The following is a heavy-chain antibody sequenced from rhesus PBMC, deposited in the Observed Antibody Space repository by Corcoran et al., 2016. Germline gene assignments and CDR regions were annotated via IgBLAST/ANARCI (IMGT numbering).Heavy chain of an antibody. CDR3: ARGLGLLAAGGFDY. V-gene: IGHV4-169*01. CDR2: IYGSGSST. Sequence: QLQLQESGPGLVKPSETLSVTCAVSGSSISSSYWSWIRQAPGKGLEWIGYIYGSGSSTNYNPSLKTRVTLSVDTSKNQLALKLSSVTTADTAVYYCARGLGLLAAGGFDYWGQVVLVTVSS. J-gene: IGHJ4*01. D-gene: IGHD6-13*01. CDR1: GSSISSSY.